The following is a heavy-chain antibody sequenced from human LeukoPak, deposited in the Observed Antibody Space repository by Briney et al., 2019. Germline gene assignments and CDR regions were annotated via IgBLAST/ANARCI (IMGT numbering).Heavy chain of an antibody. D-gene: IGHD3-10*01. CDR1: GYSISSGYY. CDR2: IYYSGST. V-gene: IGHV4-30-4*08. J-gene: IGHJ4*02. Sequence: PSETLSLTCTVSGYSISSGYYWGWIRQPPGKGLEWIGYIYYSGSTYYNPSLKSRVTISVDTSKNQFSLKLSSVTAADTAVYYCARRKWFGESDFDYWGQGTLVTVSS. CDR3: ARRKWFGESDFDY.